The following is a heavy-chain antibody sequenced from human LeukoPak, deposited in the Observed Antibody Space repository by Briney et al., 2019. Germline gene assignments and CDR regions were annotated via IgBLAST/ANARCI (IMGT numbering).Heavy chain of an antibody. J-gene: IGHJ6*04. CDR1: GFTFSSYA. Sequence: PGGSLRLSCAASGFTFSSYAMSWVRQAPGKGLEWVLTLSVGGSSTYYADSVKGRFTVARANSKNKMNVHMNSLRDEDTAVYYCAKDRMAAAGPTTGMDVWGEGTTVTVSS. CDR2: LSVGGSST. CDR3: AKDRMAAAGPTTGMDV. D-gene: IGHD6-13*01. V-gene: IGHV3-23*01.